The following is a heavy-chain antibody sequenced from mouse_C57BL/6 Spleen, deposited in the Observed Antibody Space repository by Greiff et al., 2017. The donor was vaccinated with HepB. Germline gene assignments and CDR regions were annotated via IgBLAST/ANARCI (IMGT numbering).Heavy chain of an antibody. V-gene: IGHV1-69*01. J-gene: IGHJ1*03. D-gene: IGHD1-1*01. Sequence: QVQLQQPGAELVMPGASVKLSCKASGYTFTSYWMHWVKQRPGQGLEWIGEIDPSDSYTNYNQKFKGKSTLTVDKSSSTAYMQLSSLTSEDSAVYYCARGYYGSSCGYFDVWGTGTTVTVSS. CDR1: GYTFTSYW. CDR3: ARGYYGSSCGYFDV. CDR2: IDPSDSYT.